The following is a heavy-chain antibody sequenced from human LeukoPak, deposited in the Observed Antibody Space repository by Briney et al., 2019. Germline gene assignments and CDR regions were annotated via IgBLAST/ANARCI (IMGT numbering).Heavy chain of an antibody. CDR1: GGTFSSYA. CDR3: AIDVLRYFDWLYYFDY. D-gene: IGHD3-9*01. CDR2: IIPILGIA. V-gene: IGHV1-69*04. J-gene: IGHJ4*02. Sequence: SVKVSCKASGGTFSSYAISWVRQAPGQGLEWMGRIIPILGIANYAQKFQGRVTITADKSTSTAYMELSSLRSEDTAVYYCAIDVLRYFDWLYYFDYWGQGTLVTVSS.